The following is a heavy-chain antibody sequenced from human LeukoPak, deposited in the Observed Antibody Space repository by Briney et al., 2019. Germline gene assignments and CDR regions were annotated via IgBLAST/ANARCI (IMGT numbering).Heavy chain of an antibody. Sequence: GGSLRLSCAASGFTFSNAWMSWVRQAPGKGLEWVGRIKSKTDGGTTDYAAPVEGRFTISRDDSKNTLYLQMNSLKTEDTAVYYCTTVSLPMVRGVVMSSGYFDYWGQGTLVTVSS. CDR1: GFTFSNAW. CDR3: TTVSLPMVRGVVMSSGYFDY. D-gene: IGHD3-10*01. V-gene: IGHV3-15*01. CDR2: IKSKTDGGTT. J-gene: IGHJ4*02.